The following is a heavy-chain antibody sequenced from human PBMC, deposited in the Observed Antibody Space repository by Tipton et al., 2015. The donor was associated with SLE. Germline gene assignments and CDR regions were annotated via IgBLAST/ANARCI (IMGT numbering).Heavy chain of an antibody. V-gene: IGHV3-21*01. Sequence: GSLRLSCAASGFTVSSNYMSWVRQAPGKGLEWVSSISSCSSYIYYADSVKGRFTISRDNAKNSLYLQMNSLRAEDTAVYYCARDGLTGNWFDPWGQGTLVTVSS. CDR1: GFTVSSNY. CDR2: ISSCSSYI. J-gene: IGHJ5*02. D-gene: IGHD7-27*01. CDR3: ARDGLTGNWFDP.